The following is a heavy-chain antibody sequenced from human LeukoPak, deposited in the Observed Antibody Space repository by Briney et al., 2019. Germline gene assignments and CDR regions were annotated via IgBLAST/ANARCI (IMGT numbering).Heavy chain of an antibody. CDR2: IIPIFCTA. CDR1: GGTFSSYA. D-gene: IGHD3-16*01. Sequence: SVKVSCKASGGTFSSYAISWVRQAPGQGLEWMGGIIPIFCTANYAQKFQGRVTITADESTSTAFMGLSSLRSEDTAGDYCAIWAGAYQIDYWGQGNLVTVSS. CDR3: AIWAGAYQIDY. J-gene: IGHJ4*02. V-gene: IGHV1-69*13.